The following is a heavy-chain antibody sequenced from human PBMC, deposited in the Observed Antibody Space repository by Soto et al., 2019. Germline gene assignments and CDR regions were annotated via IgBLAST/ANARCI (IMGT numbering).Heavy chain of an antibody. CDR2: INHSGGT. V-gene: IGHV4-34*01. CDR1: GGSFSAYY. J-gene: IGHJ4*02. Sequence: TLSLTCAVYGGSFSAYYWSWIRQPPGKGLEWIGEINHSGGTSYNPSLKSRVTISVDTSKSQFSLKLTSVTAADRAMYYCARGSVDTVDSRGFYEYWGPGTPVTVSS. CDR3: ARGSVDTVDSRGFYEY. D-gene: IGHD3-22*01.